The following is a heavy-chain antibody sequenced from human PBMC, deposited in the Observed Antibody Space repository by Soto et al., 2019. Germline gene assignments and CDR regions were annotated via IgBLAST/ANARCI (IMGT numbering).Heavy chain of an antibody. CDR3: TTDSMVSSFDY. CDR1: GFTFSNAW. V-gene: IGHV3-15*01. CDR2: IKSKTDGGTT. D-gene: IGHD5-18*01. J-gene: IGHJ4*02. Sequence: GGTLRLSCAASGFTFSNAWMSWVRQAPGKGLEWVGRIKSKTDGGTTDYAAPVKGRFTISRDDSKNTLYLQMNSLKTEDTAVYYCTTDSMVSSFDYWGQGTLVTVSS.